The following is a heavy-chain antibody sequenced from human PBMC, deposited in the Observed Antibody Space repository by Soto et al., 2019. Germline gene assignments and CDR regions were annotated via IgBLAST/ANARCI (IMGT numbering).Heavy chain of an antibody. D-gene: IGHD2-15*01. CDR2: MNPNSGNT. J-gene: IGHJ6*03. V-gene: IGHV1-8*01. Sequence: ASVKVSCKASGYTLTSYDINWVRQATGQGLEWMGWMNPNSGNTGYAQKFQGRVTMTRNTSISTAYMELSSLRSEDTAVYYCARPRKGYCSGGSCYSKFFYMDVWGKGTTVTVSS. CDR1: GYTLTSYD. CDR3: ARPRKGYCSGGSCYSKFFYMDV.